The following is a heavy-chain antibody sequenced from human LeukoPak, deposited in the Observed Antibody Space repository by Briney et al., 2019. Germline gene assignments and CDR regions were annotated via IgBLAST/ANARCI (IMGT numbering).Heavy chain of an antibody. J-gene: IGHJ4*02. CDR2: ISYDGSNK. V-gene: IGHV3-30*18. CDR1: GFTFSSYG. Sequence: PGGSLRLSCAASGFTFSSYGMHWVRQAPGKGLEWVAAISYDGSNKYYADSVKGRFTISRDNSKNTLYLQMNSLRAEDTAVYYCAKGSNRGVATIDYWGQGTLVTVSS. D-gene: IGHD5-12*01. CDR3: AKGSNRGVATIDY.